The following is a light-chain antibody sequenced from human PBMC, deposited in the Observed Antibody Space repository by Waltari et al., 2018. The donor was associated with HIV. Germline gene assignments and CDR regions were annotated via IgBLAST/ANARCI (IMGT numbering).Light chain of an antibody. V-gene: IGKV1-39*01. CDR1: QSISSH. Sequence: DIQMTQSPSSLSASVVVSVTITCRASQSISSHLNWYQHKPGKAPELLIYAVSNLQSGVPSRFSGSKSGTDFTLTISSLQPEDFATYFCQQSYSLPTFGQGTKVAIK. CDR3: QQSYSLPT. CDR2: AVS. J-gene: IGKJ1*01.